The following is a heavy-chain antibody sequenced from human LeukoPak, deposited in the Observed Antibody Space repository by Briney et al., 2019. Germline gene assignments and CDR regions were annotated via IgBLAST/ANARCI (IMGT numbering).Heavy chain of an antibody. CDR1: GGSISSYY. D-gene: IGHD3-3*02. Sequence: PSETLSLTCTVSGGSISSYYWSWIRQPPGKGLEWIGYIYYSGGTNYNPSLKSRVTISVDTSKNQFSLKLSSVTAADTAVYYCARDSIHSLDYWGQGTLVTVSS. J-gene: IGHJ4*02. V-gene: IGHV4-59*01. CDR2: IYYSGGT. CDR3: ARDSIHSLDY.